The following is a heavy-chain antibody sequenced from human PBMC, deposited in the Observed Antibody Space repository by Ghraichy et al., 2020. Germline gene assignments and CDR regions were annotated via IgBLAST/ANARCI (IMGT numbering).Heavy chain of an antibody. Sequence: ALVKVSCKASGYTFTAYYIHWFRQAPGQGLEWMGWINPNIGATNSAQKFQGRVTMTRDTSMNTAYMELRWLTSDDTAVYYCARDLKMTTVTTRGLYGMDVGGQGTTVIVSS. CDR1: GYTFTAYY. CDR2: INPNIGAT. CDR3: ARDLKMTTVTTRGLYGMDV. V-gene: IGHV1-2*02. J-gene: IGHJ6*02. D-gene: IGHD4-17*01.